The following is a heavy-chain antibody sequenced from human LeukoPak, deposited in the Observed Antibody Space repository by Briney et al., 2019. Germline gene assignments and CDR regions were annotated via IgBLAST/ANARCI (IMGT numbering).Heavy chain of an antibody. V-gene: IGHV1-46*01. Sequence: ASVKVSCKASGYTFTSYYMHWVRQAPGQGLEWMGIINPSGGSTSYAQKFQGRVTMTRDTSTSTVYMELSSLRSEDTAVYYCAGYCSGGSCYLYGMDVWGQGTTVTVSS. CDR2: INPSGGST. D-gene: IGHD2-15*01. J-gene: IGHJ6*02. CDR3: AGYCSGGSCYLYGMDV. CDR1: GYTFTSYY.